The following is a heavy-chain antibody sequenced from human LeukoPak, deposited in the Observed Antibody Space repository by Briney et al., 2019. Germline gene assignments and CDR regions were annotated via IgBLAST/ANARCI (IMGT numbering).Heavy chain of an antibody. J-gene: IGHJ3*02. V-gene: IGHV4-34*01. D-gene: IGHD5-18*01. CDR1: GVSFSGYY. Sequence: SETLSLTCAVYGVSFSGYYWSWIRQPPGKGLEWIGEINHSGSTNYNPSLKSRVTISVDTSKNQFSLKLSSVTAADTAVYYCASSEYNYAGAFDIWGQGTMVTVSS. CDR2: INHSGST. CDR3: ASSEYNYAGAFDI.